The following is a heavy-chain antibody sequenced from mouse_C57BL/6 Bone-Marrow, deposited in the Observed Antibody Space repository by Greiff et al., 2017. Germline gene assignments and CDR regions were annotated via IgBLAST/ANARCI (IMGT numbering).Heavy chain of an antibody. D-gene: IGHD1-1*01. V-gene: IGHV3-6*01. CDR3: ARGITTVVVDY. CDR1: GYSITSGYY. Sequence: EVKLQESGPGLVKPSQSLSLTCSVTGYSITSGYYWNWIRQFPGNKLEWMGYISYDGSNNYNPSLKNRISITRDTSKNQFSLKLNSVTTEDTATYYCARGITTVVVDYWGQGTTLTVSS. J-gene: IGHJ2*01. CDR2: ISYDGSN.